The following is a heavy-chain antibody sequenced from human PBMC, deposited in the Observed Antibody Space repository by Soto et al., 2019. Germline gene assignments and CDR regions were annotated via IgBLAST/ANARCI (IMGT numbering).Heavy chain of an antibody. CDR2: IYHSGST. Sequence: SETLSLTCAVSGGSISSGGYSWSWIRQPPGKGLEWIGYIYHSGSTYYNPSLKSRVTISVDRSKNQFSLKLSSVTAADTAVYYCARAEYCSGGSCYSGFDPWGQGTLVTVSS. CDR3: ARAEYCSGGSCYSGFDP. V-gene: IGHV4-30-2*01. CDR1: GGSISSGGYS. J-gene: IGHJ5*02. D-gene: IGHD2-15*01.